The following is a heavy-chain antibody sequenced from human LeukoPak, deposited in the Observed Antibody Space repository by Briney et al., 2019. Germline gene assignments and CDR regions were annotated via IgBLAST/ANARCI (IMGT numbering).Heavy chain of an antibody. J-gene: IGHJ6*02. CDR3: ASDSGGVYYYGMDV. CDR2: IYSGGST. D-gene: IGHD2-15*01. Sequence: GGSLRLSCAASGFTVSSNYMSWVRQAPGKGLEWVSVIYSGGSTYYADSVKGRFTISRDNSKNTLYLQMNSLRAEDTAVYYCASDSGGVYYYGMDVWGQGTTVTVSS. V-gene: IGHV3-66*01. CDR1: GFTVSSNY.